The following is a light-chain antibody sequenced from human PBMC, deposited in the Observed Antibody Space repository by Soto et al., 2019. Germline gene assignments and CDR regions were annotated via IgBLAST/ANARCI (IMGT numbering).Light chain of an antibody. CDR2: VVS. Sequence: EIVLTQSPGTVSLSPGERATLSCRASQSVTSSYLAWYQQKPGQAPRLLIFVVSSRATGIPDRFSGSGAGTDFTLTISRLEPEDFAVYYCQQDGDSPLTFGGGTKVEIK. J-gene: IGKJ4*01. CDR3: QQDGDSPLT. CDR1: QSVTSSY. V-gene: IGKV3-20*01.